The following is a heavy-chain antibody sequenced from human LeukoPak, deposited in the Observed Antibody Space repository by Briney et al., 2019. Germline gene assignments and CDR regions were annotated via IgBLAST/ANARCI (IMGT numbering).Heavy chain of an antibody. Sequence: RGSLRLSCAASGFTFSDYSMNWVRQAPGKGLEWVSYIGIGTGATRYADSVEGRFTISRDEAENSLYLQMDSLRDEDTAVYFCARDRSYSFDYWGQGTLVTVSS. J-gene: IGHJ4*02. CDR3: ARDRSYSFDY. V-gene: IGHV3-48*02. CDR1: GFTFSDYS. CDR2: IGIGTGAT. D-gene: IGHD2-21*01.